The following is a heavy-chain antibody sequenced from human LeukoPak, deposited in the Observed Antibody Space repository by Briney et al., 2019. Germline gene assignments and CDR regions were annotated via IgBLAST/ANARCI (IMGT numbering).Heavy chain of an antibody. J-gene: IGHJ4*02. CDR2: IYYSGST. V-gene: IGHV4-31*03. D-gene: IGHD2-2*01. CDR3: ARVAIATAVPAAPFDY. CDR1: GGSISSGGYY. Sequence: PSETLPLTCTVSGGSISSGGYYWSWIRQHPGKGLEWIGYIYYSGSTYYNPSLKSRVTISVDTSKNQFSLKLSSVTAADTAVYYCARVAIATAVPAAPFDYWGQGTLVTVSS.